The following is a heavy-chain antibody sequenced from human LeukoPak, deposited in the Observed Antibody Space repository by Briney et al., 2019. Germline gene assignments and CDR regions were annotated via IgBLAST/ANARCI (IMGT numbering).Heavy chain of an antibody. J-gene: IGHJ3*02. CDR2: IYYSGST. D-gene: IGHD1-14*01. CDR3: ARQSGYRNDAFDI. Sequence: SIYYSGSTYYNPSLKSRVTISVDTSKNQFSLKLSSVTAADTAVYYCARQSGYRNDAFDIWGQGTMVTVSP. V-gene: IGHV4-39*01.